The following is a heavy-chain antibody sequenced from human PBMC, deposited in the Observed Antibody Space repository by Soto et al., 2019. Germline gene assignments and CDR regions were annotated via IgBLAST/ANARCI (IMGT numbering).Heavy chain of an antibody. J-gene: IGHJ6*02. Sequence: AEGSLRLSCAAAGFTLSNFEMHWVRQPPGKGLEWVSYINNAGSTKSYAETVKGRFLISRDNARNSMCLQMNSLRAEDTAAYYCAREECSWGVCVTAYVVYGVDVWGQGATVTVSS. V-gene: IGHV3-48*03. CDR3: AREECSWGVCVTAYVVYGVDV. D-gene: IGHD2-15*01. CDR1: GFTLSNFE. CDR2: INNAGSTK.